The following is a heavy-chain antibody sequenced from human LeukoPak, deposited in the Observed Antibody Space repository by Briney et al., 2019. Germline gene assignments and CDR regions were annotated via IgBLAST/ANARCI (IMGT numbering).Heavy chain of an antibody. CDR3: ARGRQSLHRYYYYYYMDV. V-gene: IGHV4-34*01. Sequence: PETLSLTCAVYGGSFSGYYWSWIRQPPGKGLEWIGEINHSGSTNYNPSLKSRVTISVDTSKNQFSLKLSSVTAADTAVYYCARGRQSLHRYYYYYYMDVWGKGTTVTVSS. D-gene: IGHD5/OR15-5a*01. CDR1: GGSFSGYY. J-gene: IGHJ6*03. CDR2: INHSGST.